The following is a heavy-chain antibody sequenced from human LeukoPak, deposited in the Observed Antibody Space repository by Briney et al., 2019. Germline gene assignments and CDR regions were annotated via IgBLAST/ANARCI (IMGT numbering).Heavy chain of an antibody. D-gene: IGHD4-17*01. CDR3: ANDYGDYPDAFDI. CDR1: GYSFTSFD. V-gene: IGHV1-8*01. CDR2: MNPNSGNT. J-gene: IGHJ3*02. Sequence: ASVKVSCKASGYSFTSFDINWVRLATGQGLEWMAWMNPNSGNTGYAQKFQGRVTMTRNTSISTAYMELSSLRSEDTAVYYCANDYGDYPDAFDIWGQGTMVTVSS.